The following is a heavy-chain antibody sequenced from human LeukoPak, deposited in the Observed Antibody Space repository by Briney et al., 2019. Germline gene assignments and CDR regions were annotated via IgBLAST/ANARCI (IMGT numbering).Heavy chain of an antibody. CDR1: GGSISSGSYY. D-gene: IGHD6-13*01. CDR3: ARGDSSSFDP. V-gene: IGHV4-61*02. J-gene: IGHJ5*02. CDR2: IYTSGST. Sequence: SETLSLTCTVSGGSISSGSYYWSWIRQPAGKGLEWIGRIYTSGSTNYNPSLRSRVTMSVVTSKNQFSLKLSSVTAADTAVYYCARGDSSSFDPWGQGTLVTVSS.